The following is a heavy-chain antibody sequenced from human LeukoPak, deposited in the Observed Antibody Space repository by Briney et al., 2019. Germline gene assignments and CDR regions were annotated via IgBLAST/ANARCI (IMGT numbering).Heavy chain of an antibody. V-gene: IGHV4-34*01. CDR2: INQSGST. D-gene: IGHD2-15*01. CDR1: GGSSSGYY. J-gene: IGHJ6*03. Sequence: SSETLSLTCVLYGGSSSGYYWSWIRQPPGKGLEWIGEINQSGSTNYNPSLKSRVTISVDTSKNQFSLKLTSVTAADTAVYHCARNGRYCSGGGCSGYYYYMDVWGKGTTVTVSS. CDR3: ARNGRYCSGGGCSGYYYYMDV.